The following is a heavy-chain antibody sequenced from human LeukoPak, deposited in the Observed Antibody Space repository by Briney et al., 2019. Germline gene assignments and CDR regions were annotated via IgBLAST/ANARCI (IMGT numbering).Heavy chain of an antibody. D-gene: IGHD2-2*02. V-gene: IGHV4-34*01. J-gene: IGHJ6*03. CDR1: GGSFSGYY. Sequence: SEPLSLTCVVYGGSFSGYYWSWIRQPPGKGLEWIGEIDHSGTTNYNPSLKSRVTMSVDTSKNQFSLMVSSVTAADTAVYYCATGRNGVVPAPILGVGPWYNYHYMDVWGKGTTVTVSS. CDR2: IDHSGTT. CDR3: ATGRNGVVPAPILGVGPWYNYHYMDV.